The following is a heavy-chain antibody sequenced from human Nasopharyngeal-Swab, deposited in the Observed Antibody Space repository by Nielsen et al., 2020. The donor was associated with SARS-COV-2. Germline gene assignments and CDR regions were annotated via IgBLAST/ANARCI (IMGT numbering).Heavy chain of an antibody. V-gene: IGHV3-74*01. J-gene: IGHJ4*02. CDR1: GFSLRTSW. Sequence: GGSLRLSCAASGFSLRTSWMHWVRQSPGKGLLWVARIDNDGAITNYADSVKGRFTISRDNAKNTLYLQMNSLRADDTAVYYCARDVGGRDNYWGQGALVTVSS. D-gene: IGHD2-15*01. CDR2: IDNDGAIT. CDR3: ARDVGGRDNY.